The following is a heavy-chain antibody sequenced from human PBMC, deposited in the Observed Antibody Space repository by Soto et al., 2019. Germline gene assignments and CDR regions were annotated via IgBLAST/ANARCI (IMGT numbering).Heavy chain of an antibody. CDR2: IVVGSGNT. V-gene: IGHV1-58*01. D-gene: IGHD3-10*01. Sequence: GASVKVSCKASGFTFTSSAVQWVRQARGQRLEWIGWIVVGSGNTNYAQKFQERVTITRDMSTSTAYMELSSLRSEDTAVYYCAAYRSGPRAPPYYYGMDVWGQGTTVTVSS. CDR1: GFTFTSSA. CDR3: AAYRSGPRAPPYYYGMDV. J-gene: IGHJ6*02.